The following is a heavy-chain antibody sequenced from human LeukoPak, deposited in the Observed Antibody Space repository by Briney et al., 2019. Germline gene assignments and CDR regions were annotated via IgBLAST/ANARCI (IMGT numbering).Heavy chain of an antibody. V-gene: IGHV3-48*03. J-gene: IGHJ5*02. CDR3: ASQLRDYYLRWFDP. CDR1: GFTFSSYE. CDR2: ISSSGSTI. Sequence: GGSPRLSCAASGFTFSSYEMNWVRQAPGKGLEWVSYISSSGSTIYYADSVKGRFTISRDNAKNSLYLQMNSLRAEDTAVYYCASQLRDYYLRWFDPWGQGTLVTVSS. D-gene: IGHD4-17*01.